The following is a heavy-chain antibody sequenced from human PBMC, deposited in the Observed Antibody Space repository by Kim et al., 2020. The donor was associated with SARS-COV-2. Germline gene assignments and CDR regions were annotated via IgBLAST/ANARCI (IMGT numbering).Heavy chain of an antibody. V-gene: IGHV3-48*03. D-gene: IGHD6-19*01. CDR1: GFTFSSYE. CDR2: ISSSGSTI. J-gene: IGHJ6*02. CDR3: ARDRFAANIAVAGIDYYYCGRDV. Sequence: GGSLRLSCAASGFTFSSYEMNWVRQAPGKGLEWVSFISSSGSTIYYADSVKGRFTISRDNAKNSLYLQMNSLRAEDTAVYYCARDRFAANIAVAGIDYYYCGRDVGGQGTTVTVSS.